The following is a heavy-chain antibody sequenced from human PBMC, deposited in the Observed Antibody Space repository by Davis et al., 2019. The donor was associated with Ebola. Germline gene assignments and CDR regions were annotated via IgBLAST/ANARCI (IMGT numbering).Heavy chain of an antibody. J-gene: IGHJ6*02. Sequence: SETLSLTCAVSGGSISSGGYSWSWIRQPPGKGLEWIGYIYYSGSTYYNPSLKSRVTISVDTSKNQFSLKLSSVTAADTAVYYCARAGYYYYGMDVWGQGTTVTVSS. CDR2: IYYSGST. CDR1: GGSISSGGYS. D-gene: IGHD3-10*01. CDR3: ARAGYYYYGMDV. V-gene: IGHV4-31*11.